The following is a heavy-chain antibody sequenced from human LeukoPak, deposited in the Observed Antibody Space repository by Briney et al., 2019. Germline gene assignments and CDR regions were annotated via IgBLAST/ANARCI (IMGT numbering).Heavy chain of an antibody. CDR1: GASIRSDTYY. J-gene: IGHJ4*02. V-gene: IGHV4-39*07. CDR2: LWSGTTT. Sequence: ASETLSLTCTVSGASIRSDTYYWAWIRQPPGKGREWNGRLWSGTTTYYDPSLTSHVPLAVDTSKTQFSLILPSVPAADAPVYYCARGRRGNYFQDYWGLGTLVTVSS. D-gene: IGHD1-26*01. CDR3: ARGRRGNYFQDY.